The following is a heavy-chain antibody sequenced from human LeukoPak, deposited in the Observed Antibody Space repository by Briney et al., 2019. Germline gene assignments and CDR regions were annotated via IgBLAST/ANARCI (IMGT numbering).Heavy chain of an antibody. J-gene: IGHJ3*02. CDR2: IKRDGSEK. D-gene: IGHD2-8*01. Sequence: GGSLRLSCAVSGFTFSDYWMSWVRQAPGKGLEGVANIKRDGSEKHYVDSVKGRFTISRDNTHNSLYLQMNSLRAEDTGVYYCARVQEQQLVLYAFDIWGQGTTVTVSS. CDR3: ARVQEQQLVLYAFDI. V-gene: IGHV3-7*04. CDR1: GFTFSDYW.